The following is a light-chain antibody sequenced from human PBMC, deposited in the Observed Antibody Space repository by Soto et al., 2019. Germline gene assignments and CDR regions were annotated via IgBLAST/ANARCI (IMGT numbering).Light chain of an antibody. CDR2: GNS. CDR1: SSNIAAGFD. V-gene: IGLV1-40*01. Sequence: QSVLTQPPSVSGAPGQTVTISCTGSSSNIAAGFDVHWYHQIAGTAPKLLIYGNSNRPSGVPDRFSGSKSGTSASLAINGLQAEDEADYYCQSYDNSLSGSWVFGGGTKLTVL. J-gene: IGLJ3*02. CDR3: QSYDNSLSGSWV.